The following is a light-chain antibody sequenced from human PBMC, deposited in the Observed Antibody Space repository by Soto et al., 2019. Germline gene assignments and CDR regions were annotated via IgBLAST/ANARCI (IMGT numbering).Light chain of an antibody. J-gene: IGKJ2*01. Sequence: DIQMTQSPSTLSASVGGRVTMTCRASQTISGWLACYQQRPGKAPKLLIYDASRLESGVPSRFSGSESGTEFTLAINKLQPDDVATYYCQQYKSSYTFGQGTKLEIK. CDR1: QTISGW. CDR3: QQYKSSYT. V-gene: IGKV1-5*01. CDR2: DAS.